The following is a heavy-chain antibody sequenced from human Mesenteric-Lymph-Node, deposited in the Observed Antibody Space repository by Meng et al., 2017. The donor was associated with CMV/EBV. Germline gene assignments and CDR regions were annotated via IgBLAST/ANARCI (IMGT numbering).Heavy chain of an antibody. J-gene: IGHJ4*02. CDR2: FDFEHGER. V-gene: IGHV1-24*01. CDR1: GNTLSKMP. D-gene: IGHD6-13*01. Sequence: ASVKVSCKVFGNTLSKMPMHWVRQAPGKGLEWMGGFDFEHGERIYAQKFQGRVTMTEDISTDTAYMELTSLRAEDTAVYYCANSQTSSSWVGWGQGTLVTVSS. CDR3: ANSQTSSSWVG.